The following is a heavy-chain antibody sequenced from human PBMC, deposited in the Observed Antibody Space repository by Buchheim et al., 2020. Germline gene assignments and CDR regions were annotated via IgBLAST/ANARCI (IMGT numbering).Heavy chain of an antibody. V-gene: IGHV3-23*01. J-gene: IGHJ4*02. Sequence: EVQLLESGGGLVQPGGSLRLSCAGSAFTFSTYAMSWVRQAPGKGLEWVSGISGSGGSTYYADSVKGRFTISRDNSKSTLYLKMNSRRAENTAIYSWAKKTGDYLYYFDFWGRGTL. D-gene: IGHD4-17*01. CDR3: AKKTGDYLYYFDF. CDR1: AFTFSTYA. CDR2: ISGSGGST.